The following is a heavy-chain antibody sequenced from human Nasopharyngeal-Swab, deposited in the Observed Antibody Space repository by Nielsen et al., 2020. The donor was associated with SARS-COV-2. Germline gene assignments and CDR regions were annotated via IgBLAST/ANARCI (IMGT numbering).Heavy chain of an antibody. J-gene: IGHJ4*02. D-gene: IGHD1-26*01. CDR2: IFSNDEK. Sequence: CVPTLVKQAETFMLTCSVSGFSLSNARMGVGWISKPTGKALERLAHIFSNDEKSYSTFLKSRLTISKDTSKSQVVLTMTNMDPVDTATYYCARISQELLHYDYWGQGTLVTVSS. CDR3: ARISQELLHYDY. CDR1: GFSLSNARMG. V-gene: IGHV2-26*01.